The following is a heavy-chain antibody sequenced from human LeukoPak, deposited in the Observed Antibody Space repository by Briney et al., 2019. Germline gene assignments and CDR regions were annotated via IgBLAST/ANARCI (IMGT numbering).Heavy chain of an antibody. CDR2: INPNSGGT. J-gene: IGHJ4*02. Sequence: ASVKVSCKASGYTFTGYYMHWVRQAPGQGLEWMGWINPNSGGTNYAQKFQGRVTMTRDTSISTAYMELSRLRSDDTAVYYCARDRGRWLQLGTFGYWGQGTLVTVSS. V-gene: IGHV1-2*02. CDR1: GYTFTGYY. D-gene: IGHD5-24*01. CDR3: ARDRGRWLQLGTFGY.